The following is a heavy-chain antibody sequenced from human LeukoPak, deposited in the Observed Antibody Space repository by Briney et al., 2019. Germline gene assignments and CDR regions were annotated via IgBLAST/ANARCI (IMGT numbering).Heavy chain of an antibody. J-gene: IGHJ4*02. Sequence: SSETLSLTCAVYGVSFSGYYWSWVRQPPGKGLEWIGEINHSGSTNYNPSLKSRVTISVDTSKNQFSLKLSSVPAADPAVYYCARVQGRMVRGVMYYFAYWAREPWSPSPQ. CDR3: ARVQGRMVRGVMYYFAY. CDR1: GVSFSGYY. V-gene: IGHV4-34*01. CDR2: INHSGST. D-gene: IGHD3-10*01.